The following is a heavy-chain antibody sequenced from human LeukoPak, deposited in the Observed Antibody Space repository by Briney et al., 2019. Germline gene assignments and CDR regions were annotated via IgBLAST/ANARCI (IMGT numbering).Heavy chain of an antibody. J-gene: IGHJ4*02. D-gene: IGHD3/OR15-3a*01. Sequence: GGSLRLSCAASGFTFSDYYMTWIRQAPGQGLEWVSYISNSGTTIYYADSVKGRFTISRDSAKSSLYLQMNSLRAEDTAIYYCARAASGFWTGFDYWGQGTLVTVSS. CDR2: ISNSGTTI. V-gene: IGHV3-11*01. CDR1: GFTFSDYY. CDR3: ARAASGFWTGFDY.